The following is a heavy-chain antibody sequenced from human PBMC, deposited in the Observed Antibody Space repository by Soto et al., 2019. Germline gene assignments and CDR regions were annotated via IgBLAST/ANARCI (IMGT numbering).Heavy chain of an antibody. V-gene: IGHV4-39*01. CDR2: TYYNGNA. D-gene: IGHD3-22*01. J-gene: IGHJ4*02. CDR3: ARHFVAVVIKGWGY. Sequence: QLQLQESGPGLVKPSETLSLTCTVSGGSIDRSNYYWDWIRQPPGKGLEWIGTTYYNGNAYYNPSLKSRATMSVDTAKNQFSLKLISVTAADTAVYYGARHFVAVVIKGWGYWGQGTLVTVSS. CDR1: GGSIDRSNYY.